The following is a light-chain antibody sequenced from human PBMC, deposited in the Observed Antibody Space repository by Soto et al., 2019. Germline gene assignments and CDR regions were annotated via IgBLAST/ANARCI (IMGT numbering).Light chain of an antibody. CDR3: QQYGSSPTWT. Sequence: EIVLTQSPGTLSLSPGERATLSCRASQSVSSSYLAWYQQTPGQAPRLLIYGAFSRATGIPDRFSGSGSGTDFTRTISRLEPEGVAVYYCQQYGSSPTWTCGQGTKVEIK. CDR2: GAF. J-gene: IGKJ1*01. CDR1: QSVSSSY. V-gene: IGKV3-20*01.